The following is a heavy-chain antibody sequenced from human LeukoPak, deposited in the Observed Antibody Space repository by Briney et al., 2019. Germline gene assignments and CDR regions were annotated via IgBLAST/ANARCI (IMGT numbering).Heavy chain of an antibody. CDR3: AKGGRSGSLMFDY. CDR1: GFTFSSYA. V-gene: IGHV3-23*01. Sequence: GGSLRLSCAASGFTFSSYAMSWVRQAPGKGLEWVSAISGSGGSTYYADSVKGRFTISRGNSKNTLYLQMNSLRAEDTAVYYCAKGGRSGSLMFDYWGQGTLVTVSS. J-gene: IGHJ4*02. CDR2: ISGSGGST. D-gene: IGHD3-10*01.